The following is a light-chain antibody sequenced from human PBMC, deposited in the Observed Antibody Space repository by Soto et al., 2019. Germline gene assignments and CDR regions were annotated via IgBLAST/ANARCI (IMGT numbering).Light chain of an antibody. V-gene: IGLV1-44*01. CDR3: AAWDDSLDGLYV. Sequence: QSVLTQPPSASGTPGQRVTISCSGGSSNIGGNTVNWYRQVPGTAPKLLIYSNNQRPSGGPDRLSGSKSGTSASLAISGLQSEDEADYYCAAWDDSLDGLYVFGTGTKLTVL. CDR2: SNN. J-gene: IGLJ1*01. CDR1: SSNIGGNT.